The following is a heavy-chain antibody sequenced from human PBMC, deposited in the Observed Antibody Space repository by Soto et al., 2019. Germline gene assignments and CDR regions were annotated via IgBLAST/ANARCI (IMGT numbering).Heavy chain of an antibody. CDR1: GGSFSGYY. D-gene: IGHD2-2*01. Sequence: QVQLQQWGAGLLKPSETLSLTCAVYGGSFSGYYWSWIRQPPGKGLEWIGEINHSGSTNYNPSLKSRVTISVDTSKNQFSLKLSSVTAAGTAVYYCARGGVVVVPAAALHWFDPWGQGTLVTVSS. CDR3: ARGGVVVVPAAALHWFDP. J-gene: IGHJ5*02. CDR2: INHSGST. V-gene: IGHV4-34*01.